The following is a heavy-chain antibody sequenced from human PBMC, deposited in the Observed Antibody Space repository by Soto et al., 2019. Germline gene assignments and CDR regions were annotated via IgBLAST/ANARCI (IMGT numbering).Heavy chain of an antibody. CDR2: IYSIGTT. J-gene: IGHJ2*01. Sequence: QVQLQESGPGLVKPSETLSLKCSVSGDSILSGGYYWTWIRQHPGKGLEWIGYIYSIGTTFYNPSLKNRVSISVDVSKNLFSLTLTSATAADTAVYCGARRQESAPNVHWCCDLWGRGTLVPASS. CDR1: GDSILSGGYY. D-gene: IGHD6-6*01. V-gene: IGHV4-31*03. CDR3: ARRQESAPNVHWCCDL.